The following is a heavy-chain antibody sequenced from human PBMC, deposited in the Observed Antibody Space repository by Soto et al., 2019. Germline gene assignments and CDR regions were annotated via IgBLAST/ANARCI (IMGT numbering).Heavy chain of an antibody. Sequence: QVQLQESGPGLVKPSETLCLTCTVSGGSISSYYWSWIRQPPGKGLEWIGYIYYSGSTNYNPSLKSRVTISVDTSKNQFSLKLSSVTAADTAVYYCARDPGYYYYGMDVWGQGTTVTVSS. J-gene: IGHJ6*02. CDR3: ARDPGYYYYGMDV. CDR2: IYYSGST. CDR1: GGSISSYY. V-gene: IGHV4-59*01.